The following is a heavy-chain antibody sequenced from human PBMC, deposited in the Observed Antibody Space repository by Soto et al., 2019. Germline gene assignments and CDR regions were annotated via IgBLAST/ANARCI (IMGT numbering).Heavy chain of an antibody. Sequence: LRLSCAASGFTFSMYWMHWVRQVPGKGPEWVSRINDDGSSTNYAGSVKGRFTISRDNAKNTLYLQMNDLRAEDTAVYYCTRGPRSTSTGTGAFWGQGTLVTVSS. CDR3: TRGPRSTSTGTGAF. D-gene: IGHD1-1*01. J-gene: IGHJ4*02. CDR2: INDDGSST. V-gene: IGHV3-74*01. CDR1: GFTFSMYW.